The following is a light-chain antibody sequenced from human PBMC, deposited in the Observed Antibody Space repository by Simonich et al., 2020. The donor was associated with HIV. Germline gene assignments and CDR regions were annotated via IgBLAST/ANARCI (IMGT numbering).Light chain of an antibody. CDR2: GAS. V-gene: IGKV3-15*01. J-gene: IGKJ1*01. CDR3: QQYNNWPPWT. Sequence: EIVMTQSPATLSVSPGERATLSCRASQSVSSSLAWYQQKPGQAPRLLISGASTRATGIPARFSGSGSGTEFTLTISSMQSEDFAVYYCQQYNNWPPWTFGQGTKLEIK. CDR1: QSVSSS.